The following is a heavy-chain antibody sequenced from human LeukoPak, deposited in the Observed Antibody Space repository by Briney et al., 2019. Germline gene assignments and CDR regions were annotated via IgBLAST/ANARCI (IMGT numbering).Heavy chain of an antibody. D-gene: IGHD5-12*01. CDR3: AKDTGPWLSPILH. Sequence: PGGSLRLSCAASGFTFSSYGMSWVRQAPGKGLEWVSAISGSGGSTYYADSVKGRFTISRDNSKNTLYLQMNSLRAEDTAVYYCAKDTGPWLSPILHWGQGTLVTVSS. V-gene: IGHV3-23*01. CDR2: ISGSGGST. J-gene: IGHJ4*02. CDR1: GFTFSSYG.